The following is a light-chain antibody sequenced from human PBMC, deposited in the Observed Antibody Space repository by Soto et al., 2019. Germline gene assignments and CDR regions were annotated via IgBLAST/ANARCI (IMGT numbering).Light chain of an antibody. CDR1: SSDVGSYNL. CDR3: CSYAGSRKV. V-gene: IGLV2-23*02. Sequence: QSALTQPASVSGSPGQSITISCTGTSSDVGSYNLVSWYQQHPGKAPKLMIYEVSKQPSGVSNRFSGSKSGNTASLTISGLQAEDEADYYCCSYAGSRKVFGGGTKLTVL. J-gene: IGLJ3*02. CDR2: EVS.